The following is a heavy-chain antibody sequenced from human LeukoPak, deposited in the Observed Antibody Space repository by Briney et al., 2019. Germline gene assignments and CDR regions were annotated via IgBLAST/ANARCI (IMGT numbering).Heavy chain of an antibody. J-gene: IGHJ4*02. D-gene: IGHD5-12*01. CDR1: GFSISNYA. CDR2: IVSSSGST. Sequence: GGSLRLSCAASGFSISNYAMNWVRQAPGKGLEWVSLIVSSSGSTFYADSVKGRFTISRDNSKNTLYLQMNSLRAEDTAVYYCAKGAYDYVELGYFDYWGQGTLVTVSS. V-gene: IGHV3-23*01. CDR3: AKGAYDYVELGYFDY.